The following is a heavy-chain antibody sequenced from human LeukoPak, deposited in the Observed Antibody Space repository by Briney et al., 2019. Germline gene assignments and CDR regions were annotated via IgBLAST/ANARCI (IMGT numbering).Heavy chain of an antibody. CDR1: GFTFDDYG. D-gene: IGHD1-26*01. V-gene: IGHV3-20*04. CDR2: INWNGGST. Sequence: GGSLRLSCAASGFTFDDYGMSWVRQAPGKGLEWVSGINWNGGSTGYADSVKGRFTISRDNSKNTLYLQMNSLRAEDTAVYYCARDLYSGSYFDYWGQGTLVTVSS. CDR3: ARDLYSGSYFDY. J-gene: IGHJ4*02.